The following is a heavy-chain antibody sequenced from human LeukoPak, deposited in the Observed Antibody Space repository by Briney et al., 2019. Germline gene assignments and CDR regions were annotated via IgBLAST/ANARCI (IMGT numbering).Heavy chain of an antibody. CDR1: GFTFSSYA. V-gene: IGHV3-23*01. D-gene: IGHD3/OR15-3a*01. CDR3: AKGTGPLYYYYYMDV. Sequence: GGSLRLSCAASGFTFSSYAMSWVRQAPGRGLEWVSAISGSGGSTYYADSVKGRFTNSRDNSKNTLYLQMNSPRAEDTAVYYCAKGTGPLYYYYYMDVWGKGTTVTVSS. J-gene: IGHJ6*03. CDR2: ISGSGGST.